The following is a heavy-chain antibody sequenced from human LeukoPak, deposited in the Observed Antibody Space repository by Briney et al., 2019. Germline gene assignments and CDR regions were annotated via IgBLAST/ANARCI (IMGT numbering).Heavy chain of an antibody. CDR1: GGSISSSSYY. D-gene: IGHD3-10*01. CDR2: IYYSGST. CDR3: ARRGVKFGENNYYYYYMDV. J-gene: IGHJ6*03. V-gene: IGHV4-61*05. Sequence: PSETLSLTCTVSGGSISSSSYYWGWIRQPPGKGLEWIGYIYYSGSTNYNPSLKSRVTISVDTSKNQFSLKLSSVTAADTAVYYCARRGVKFGENNYYYYYMDVWGKGTTVTISS.